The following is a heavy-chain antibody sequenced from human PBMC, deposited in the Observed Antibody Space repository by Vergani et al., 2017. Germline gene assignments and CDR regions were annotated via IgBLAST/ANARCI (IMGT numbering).Heavy chain of an antibody. CDR3: ARVGSXSYEYYYYYYGMDV. Sequence: EVQLLESGGGLVQPGGSLRLSCAASGFTFSSYAMNWVRQAPGKGLEWVSYISSSHSIIYYADSVKGRFTISRDNAKNSLYLQMNSLRAEDTAVYYCARVGSXSYEYYYYYYGMDVWGQGTTVTVSS. J-gene: IGHJ6*02. V-gene: IGHV3-48*01. D-gene: IGHD3-10*01. CDR1: GFTFSSYA. CDR2: ISSSHSII.